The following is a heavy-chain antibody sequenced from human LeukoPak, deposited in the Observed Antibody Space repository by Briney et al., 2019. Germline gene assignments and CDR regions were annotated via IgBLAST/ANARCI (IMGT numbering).Heavy chain of an antibody. CDR1: GDSVSSNSAA. V-gene: IGHV6-1*01. D-gene: IGHD3-3*01. Sequence: SQTLSLTCAISGDSVSSNSAAWNWIRHSPSRGLEWLGRTYYRSKWYNDYAISVKSRITINPDTSKNQFSLQLNSVTPEDTAVYYCASSLYDFWSGYNNWFDPWGQGTLVTVSS. CDR2: TYYRSKWYN. CDR3: ASSLYDFWSGYNNWFDP. J-gene: IGHJ5*02.